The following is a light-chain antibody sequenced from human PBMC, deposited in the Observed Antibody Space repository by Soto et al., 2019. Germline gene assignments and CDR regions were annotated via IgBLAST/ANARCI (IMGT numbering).Light chain of an antibody. J-gene: IGLJ1*01. CDR1: SSDVGGYNY. CDR2: DVS. V-gene: IGLV2-14*01. CDR3: SSYTSSSSYV. Sequence: QSALTQPASVSGSPGQSITISCTGTSSDVGGYNYVSWYQQHPGKAPKLMIYDVSNRPSGVSNRFSGSKSGNTASLTIPGLQAEDEADYYCSSYTSSSSYVFGTGTQLTVL.